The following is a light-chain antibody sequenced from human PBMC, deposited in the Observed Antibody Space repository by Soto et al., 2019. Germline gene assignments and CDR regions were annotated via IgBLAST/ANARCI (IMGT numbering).Light chain of an antibody. CDR2: EVS. Sequence: QSALTQPASVSGSPGQSITISCTGTSSDVGGYNYVSWYQQHPGTAPKLMIYEVSNRPSGVSPRFSGSKSGNTASLTISGLQAEDEADYYCSSYTPSRWVFGTGTKLTVL. CDR3: SSYTPSRWV. J-gene: IGLJ1*01. CDR1: SSDVGGYNY. V-gene: IGLV2-14*01.